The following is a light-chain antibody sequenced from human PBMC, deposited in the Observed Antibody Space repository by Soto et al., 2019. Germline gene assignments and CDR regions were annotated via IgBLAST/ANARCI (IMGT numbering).Light chain of an antibody. CDR2: GAS. J-gene: IGKJ2*01. Sequence: EIVLTQSPGTLSLSPGERATLSCRASQSFSSNFLAWYQQKPGQAPRLLIYGASFRATGIPERFSGSGSGTDVTLSISRLEPEDFAVYYCQQYGPSPYTFGQVTKLEIK. CDR1: QSFSSNF. V-gene: IGKV3-20*01. CDR3: QQYGPSPYT.